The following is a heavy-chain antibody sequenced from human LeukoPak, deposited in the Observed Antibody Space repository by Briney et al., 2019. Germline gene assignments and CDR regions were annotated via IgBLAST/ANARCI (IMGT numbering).Heavy chain of an antibody. CDR3: ATFYYDFWSGYHRQRGDY. CDR1: GYTLTELS. Sequence: ASVKVSCKVSGYTLTELSMHWVRQAPGKGLEWMGGFDPEDGETIYAQKFQGRVTMTEDTSTDTAYMELSSRRSEDTAVYYCATFYYDFWSGYHRQRGDYWGQGTLVTVSS. CDR2: FDPEDGET. J-gene: IGHJ4*02. V-gene: IGHV1-24*01. D-gene: IGHD3-3*01.